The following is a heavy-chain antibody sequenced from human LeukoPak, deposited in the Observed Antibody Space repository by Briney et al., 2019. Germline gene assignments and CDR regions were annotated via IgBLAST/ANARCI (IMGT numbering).Heavy chain of an antibody. CDR3: AVDYDILTGYYTDPVPFDY. J-gene: IGHJ4*02. CDR2: ISSSSYI. V-gene: IGHV3-21*01. Sequence: GGSLRLSCAASGFTFSSYSMNWVRQAPGKRLEWVSSISSSSYIYYADSVKGRFTISRDNAKNSLYLQMNSLRAEDTAVYYCAVDYDILTGYYTDPVPFDYWGQGTLVTVSS. CDR1: GFTFSSYS. D-gene: IGHD3-9*01.